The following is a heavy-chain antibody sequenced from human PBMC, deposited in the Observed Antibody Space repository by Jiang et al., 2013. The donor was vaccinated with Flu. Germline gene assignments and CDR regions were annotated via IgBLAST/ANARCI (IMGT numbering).Heavy chain of an antibody. Sequence: TFTSYDINWVRQATGQGLEWMGWMNPNSGNTGYAQKFQGRVTMTRNTSISTAYMELSSLRSEDTAVYYCASRYCSSTSCYSNWFDPWGQGTLVTVSS. D-gene: IGHD2-2*01. CDR1: TFTSYD. V-gene: IGHV1-8*01. CDR3: ASRYCSSTSCYSNWFDP. J-gene: IGHJ5*02. CDR2: MNPNSGNT.